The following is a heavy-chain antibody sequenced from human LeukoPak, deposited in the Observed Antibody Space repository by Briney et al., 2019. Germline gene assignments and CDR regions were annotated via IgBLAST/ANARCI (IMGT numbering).Heavy chain of an antibody. Sequence: SETLSLTCAVSESSITSGGYSWSWIRQPPGKGLEWIGYIYHSGSTYYNPSLKSRVTISVDRSKNQFSLKLSTVTAADTAVYYSARDNHVDYEGAFDYWGQGTLVTVPS. J-gene: IGHJ4*02. CDR1: ESSITSGGYS. D-gene: IGHD4-17*01. CDR2: IYHSGST. V-gene: IGHV4-30-2*01. CDR3: ARDNHVDYEGAFDY.